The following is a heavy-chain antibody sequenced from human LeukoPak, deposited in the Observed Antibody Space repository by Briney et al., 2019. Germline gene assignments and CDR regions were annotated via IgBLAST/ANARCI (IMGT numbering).Heavy chain of an antibody. Sequence: GGSLRLPCAASGFTFSNYWMSWVRQAPGKGLEWVANIKQDGSEKYYVDSVKGRFTISRDNAKNSLYLQMNSLRADDTAVYYCARVRYCSSTSCYFADYWGQGTLVTVSS. CDR2: IKQDGSEK. CDR3: ARVRYCSSTSCYFADY. CDR1: GFTFSNYW. D-gene: IGHD2-2*01. V-gene: IGHV3-7*04. J-gene: IGHJ4*02.